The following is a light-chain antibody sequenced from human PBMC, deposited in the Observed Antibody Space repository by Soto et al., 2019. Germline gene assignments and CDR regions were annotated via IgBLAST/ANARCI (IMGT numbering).Light chain of an antibody. CDR2: DVS. J-gene: IGLJ1*01. CDR1: STDVGNYNY. CDR3: NSYTTSSTYV. V-gene: IGLV2-14*03. Sequence: QSALTQPASVSGSPGQSIAISCPGTSTDVGNYNYVSWYQQHPGRAPQLMIYDVSNRPSGVSDRFSGSKSGNTASLTISGLQPEDEADYYCNSYTTSSTYVFGTGTKVTVL.